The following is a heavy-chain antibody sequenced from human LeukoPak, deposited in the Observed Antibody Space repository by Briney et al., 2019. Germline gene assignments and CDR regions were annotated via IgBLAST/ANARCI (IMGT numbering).Heavy chain of an antibody. CDR1: GLTFSSYA. Sequence: QSGGSLRLSCAASGLTFSSYAMMWLRQAPGKGLEWVSAIIGNGGWALYADSVKGRFTISRDNTKNTLYLQMSSLRAEDTAVYYCAKHDFWSGYLTDYYYYYMDVWGKGTTVTVSS. CDR2: IIGNGGWA. D-gene: IGHD3-3*01. CDR3: AKHDFWSGYLTDYYYYYMDV. J-gene: IGHJ6*03. V-gene: IGHV3-23*01.